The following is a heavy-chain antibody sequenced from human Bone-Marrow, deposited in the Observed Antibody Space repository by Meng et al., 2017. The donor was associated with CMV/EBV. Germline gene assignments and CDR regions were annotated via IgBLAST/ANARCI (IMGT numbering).Heavy chain of an antibody. D-gene: IGHD3-10*01. J-gene: IGHJ4*02. V-gene: IGHV3-30*02. CDR2: IRYDGSKK. Sequence: GESLKISCAASGFTFSSFGFHWVRQAPGKGLEWVAFIRYDGSKKDHADSVKGRFTISRDDSKNTLYVQMNSLRAEDTAVYYCAKEGKRGSEDVDYWGQGSLVTGSS. CDR1: GFTFSSFG. CDR3: AKEGKRGSEDVDY.